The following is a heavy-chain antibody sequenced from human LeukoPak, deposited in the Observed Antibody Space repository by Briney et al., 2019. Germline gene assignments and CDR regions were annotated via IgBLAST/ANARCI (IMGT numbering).Heavy chain of an antibody. V-gene: IGHV3-30*03. CDR1: GFTFSSYG. CDR2: ISYDGSNK. D-gene: IGHD3-10*01. Sequence: PGGSLRLSCAASGFTFSSYGMHWVRQAPGKGLEWVAVISYDGSNKYYADSVKGRFTISRDNSKNTLYLQMNSLRAEDTAVYYCARDFWFGEFNDYWGQGTLVTVSS. CDR3: ARDFWFGEFNDY. J-gene: IGHJ4*02.